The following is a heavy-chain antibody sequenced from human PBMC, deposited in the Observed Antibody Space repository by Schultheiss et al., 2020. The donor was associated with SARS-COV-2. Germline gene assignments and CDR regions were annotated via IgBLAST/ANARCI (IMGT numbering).Heavy chain of an antibody. V-gene: IGHV4-59*12. D-gene: IGHD6-19*01. CDR1: GGSISSSY. J-gene: IGHJ5*02. Sequence: SETLSLTCTVSGGSISSSYWSWIRQPPGKGLEWIGYISYSGSTNYNPSLKSRVTISVDTSKNQFSLKLSSVTAADTAVYYCARVAGTRPGANWFDPWGQGTLVTVSS. CDR3: ARVAGTRPGANWFDP. CDR2: ISYSGST.